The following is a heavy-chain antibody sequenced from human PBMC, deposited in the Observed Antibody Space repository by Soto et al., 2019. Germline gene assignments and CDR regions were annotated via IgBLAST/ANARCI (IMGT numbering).Heavy chain of an antibody. D-gene: IGHD1-7*01. V-gene: IGHV4-34*01. J-gene: IGHJ6*02. CDR3: ARARAYNWNYVYYYGMDV. CDR1: GGPFSGYY. Sequence: SETLSLTCAVYGGPFSGYYWSWIRQPPGKGLEWIGEINHRGSTNYNPSLKSRVTISVDTSKNQFSLKLSSVTAADTAVYYCARARAYNWNYVYYYGMDVWGQGTTVTVSS. CDR2: INHRGST.